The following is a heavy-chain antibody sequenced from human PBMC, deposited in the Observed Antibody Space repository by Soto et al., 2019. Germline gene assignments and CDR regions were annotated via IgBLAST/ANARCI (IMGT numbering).Heavy chain of an antibody. Sequence: LRLSCAVPKFTFGDYWMSWVRQAPGKGLEWISNIKQDGSDRNYADSVKGRFTISRDNADNSMYLQMNSLRAEDTAVYYCATLSYGQLRYFDNWGQGTLVTVSS. V-gene: IGHV3-7*01. CDR2: IKQDGSDR. CDR1: KFTFGDYW. J-gene: IGHJ4*02. CDR3: ATLSYGQLRYFDN. D-gene: IGHD3-16*02.